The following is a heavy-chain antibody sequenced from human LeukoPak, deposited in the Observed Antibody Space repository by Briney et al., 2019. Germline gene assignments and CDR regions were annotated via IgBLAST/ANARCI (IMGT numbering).Heavy chain of an antibody. CDR1: GGSISSGGYY. CDR3: ARGVWFGELFSNWFDP. CDR2: IYYSGST. V-gene: IGHV4-31*03. Sequence: PSQTLSLTCTVSGGSISSGGYYWSWIRQHSGKGLEWIGYIYYSGSTYYNPSLKSRVTISVDTSKNQFSLKLSSVTAADTAVYYCARGVWFGELFSNWFDPWGQGTLVTVSS. D-gene: IGHD3-10*01. J-gene: IGHJ5*02.